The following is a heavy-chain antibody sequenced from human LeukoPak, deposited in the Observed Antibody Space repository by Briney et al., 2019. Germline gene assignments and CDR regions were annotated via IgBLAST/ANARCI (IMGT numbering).Heavy chain of an antibody. CDR1: GGSINSRSYY. Sequence: SETLSLTCTVSGGSINSRSYYWGWIRQPPGKGPEWIGSIYYTGTTNYNPSLKSRVTIFADTSKNHFSLKLTSVTAADTAMYYCARRKYSSSWTYYYGMDVWGQGTTVTVSS. J-gene: IGHJ6*02. CDR2: IYYTGTT. CDR3: ARRKYSSSWTYYYGMDV. D-gene: IGHD6-13*01. V-gene: IGHV4-39*02.